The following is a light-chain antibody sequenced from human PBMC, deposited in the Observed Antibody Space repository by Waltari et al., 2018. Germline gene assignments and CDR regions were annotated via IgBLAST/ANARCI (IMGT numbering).Light chain of an antibody. CDR1: TTDVGVYNS. Sequence: QSALTQPASVSGSPGQSVTIFCAVTTTDVGVYNSVSWYQEHPGQAPRVIIYDVSDRPSGVSDRFSGSKSGNTASLTISGLQAEDEADYYCSSQSSNDVVLFGGGTKLTVL. CDR3: SSQSSNDVVL. J-gene: IGLJ2*01. V-gene: IGLV2-14*01. CDR2: DVS.